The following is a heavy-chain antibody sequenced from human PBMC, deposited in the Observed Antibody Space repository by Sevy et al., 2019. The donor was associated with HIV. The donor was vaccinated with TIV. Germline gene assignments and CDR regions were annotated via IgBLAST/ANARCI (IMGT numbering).Heavy chain of an antibody. Sequence: GGSLRLSCAASGFTFSSYGMHWVRQAPGKGLEWVAVISYDGSNKYYEDSVKGRFTISRDNSKNTVFLQMNSLRPEDTAVYYSAKVGLVAVTKGGPNYWGQGTLVTVSS. CDR3: AKVGLVAVTKGGPNY. CDR2: ISYDGSNK. V-gene: IGHV3-30*18. D-gene: IGHD1-26*01. CDR1: GFTFSSYG. J-gene: IGHJ4*02.